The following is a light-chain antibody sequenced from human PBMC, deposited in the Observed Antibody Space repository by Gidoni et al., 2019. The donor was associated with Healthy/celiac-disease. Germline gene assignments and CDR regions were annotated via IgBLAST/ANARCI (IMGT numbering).Light chain of an antibody. J-gene: IGKJ4*01. CDR2: DAS. Sequence: EIVFTQSPATLSLSPGERATLSCRASQSVSSYLACYQQKPGQAPRLLIYDASNRATGIPARFSGSGSGTDFTLTISSLEPEDFAVYYCQQRSNWPPALTFGGGTKVEIK. CDR1: QSVSSY. CDR3: QQRSNWPPALT. V-gene: IGKV3-11*01.